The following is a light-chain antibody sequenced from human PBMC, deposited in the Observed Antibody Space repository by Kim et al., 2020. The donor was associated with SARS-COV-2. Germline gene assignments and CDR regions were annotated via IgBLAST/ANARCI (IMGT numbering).Light chain of an antibody. Sequence: VALGQTVRITCQGDSLRSYYAAGYQQKPGQAPILVIYGKNNRPSRIPDRFSGSSSGNTASLTIAGTQAGDEADYYCNSRDSNDNVVFGGGTQLTVL. CDR3: NSRDSNDNVV. CDR2: GKN. V-gene: IGLV3-19*01. CDR1: SLRSYY. J-gene: IGLJ2*01.